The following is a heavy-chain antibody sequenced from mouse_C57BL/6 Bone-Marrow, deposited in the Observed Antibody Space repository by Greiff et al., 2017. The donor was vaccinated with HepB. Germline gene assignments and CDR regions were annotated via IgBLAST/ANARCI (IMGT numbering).Heavy chain of an antibody. J-gene: IGHJ2*01. CDR1: GYTFTSYW. V-gene: IGHV1-5*01. CDR3: TFYSNYNY. CDR2: IYPGNSDT. D-gene: IGHD2-5*01. Sequence: VQLKESGTVLARPGASVKMSCKTSGYTFTSYWMHWVKQRPGQGLEWIGAIYPGNSDTSYNQKFKGKAKLTAFTSASTAYMELSSLTNEDSAVYYCTFYSNYNYWGQGTTLTVSS.